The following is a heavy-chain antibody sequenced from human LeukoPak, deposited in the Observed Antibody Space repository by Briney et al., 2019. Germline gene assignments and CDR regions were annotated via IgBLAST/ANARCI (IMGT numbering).Heavy chain of an antibody. D-gene: IGHD3-3*01. CDR3: ARPYDFWSGYFHFDY. CDR2: INPNSGGT. V-gene: IGHV1-2*02. J-gene: IGHJ4*02. Sequence: ASVKVSCKASGYTFTGYYMHWVRQAPGQGLEWMGWINPNSGGTNYAQKFQGRVTMTRDTSISTAYMELSRLRSDDTAVNYCARPYDFWSGYFHFDYWGQGTLVTVSS. CDR1: GYTFTGYY.